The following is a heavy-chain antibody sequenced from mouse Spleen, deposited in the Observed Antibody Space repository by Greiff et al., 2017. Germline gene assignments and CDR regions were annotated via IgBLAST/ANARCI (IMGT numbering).Heavy chain of an antibody. CDR3: ARHMPIERYGSSSSYAMDY. V-gene: IGHV5-9-3*01. CDR2: ISSGGSYT. Sequence: EVKLMESGGGLVKPGGSLKLSCAASGFTFSSYAMSWVRQTPEKRLEWVATISSGGSYTYYPDSVKGRFTISRDNAKNTLYLQMSSLRSEDTAMYYCARHMPIERYGSSSSYAMDYWGQGTSVTVSS. J-gene: IGHJ4*01. CDR1: GFTFSSYA. D-gene: IGHD1-1*01.